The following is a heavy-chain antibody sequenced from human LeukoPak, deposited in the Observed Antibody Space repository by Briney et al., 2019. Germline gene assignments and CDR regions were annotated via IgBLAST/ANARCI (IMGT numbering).Heavy chain of an antibody. CDR1: GYTFTGYY. CDR3: ARVYRWLHPNDAFDI. V-gene: IGHV1-2*02. J-gene: IGHJ3*02. Sequence: ASVKASCKASGYTFTGYYMHWVRQAPGQGLEWMGWITPNSGGTNYAQKFQGRVTMTSDTSISTAYMELSRLRSNDTAVYYCARVYRWLHPNDAFDIWGQGTMVTVSS. D-gene: IGHD5-12*01. CDR2: ITPNSGGT.